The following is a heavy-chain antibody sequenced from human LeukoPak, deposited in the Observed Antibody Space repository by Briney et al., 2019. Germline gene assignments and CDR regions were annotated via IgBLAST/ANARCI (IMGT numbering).Heavy chain of an antibody. D-gene: IGHD3-10*01. CDR2: IYYSGST. J-gene: IGHJ5*02. Sequence: SETLSLTCTVSGGSISSGDYYWSWIRQPPGKGLEWIGYIYYSGSTYYNPSLKSRATISVDTSKNQFSLKLSSVTAADTAVYYCARGPFYGSGSYGWFDPWGQGTLVTVSS. CDR1: GGSISSGDYY. V-gene: IGHV4-30-4*01. CDR3: ARGPFYGSGSYGWFDP.